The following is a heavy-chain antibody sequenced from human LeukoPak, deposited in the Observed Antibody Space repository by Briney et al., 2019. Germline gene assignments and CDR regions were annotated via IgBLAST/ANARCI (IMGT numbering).Heavy chain of an antibody. J-gene: IGHJ4*02. CDR1: GFTFSSYS. CDR2: ISSSSSYI. CDR3: ARDLERTSGYNDY. Sequence: GGSLRLSCVVSGFTFSSYSMNWVRQAPGKGLEWVSSISSSSSYIYYAYSVKGRFTISRDNTKNSLFLQMNSLRVEDTGLYYCARDLERTSGYNDYWGQGTLATVSS. V-gene: IGHV3-21*01. D-gene: IGHD3-22*01.